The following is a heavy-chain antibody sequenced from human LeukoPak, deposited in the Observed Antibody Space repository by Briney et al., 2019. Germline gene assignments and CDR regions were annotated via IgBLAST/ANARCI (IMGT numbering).Heavy chain of an antibody. J-gene: IGHJ4*02. V-gene: IGHV3-7*01. D-gene: IGHD3-22*01. CDR1: GFSFSSFW. CDR3: ATYSASSGCD. Sequence: PGGSLRLSCAASGFSFSSFWMSWVRQAPGKGLEWVANIKEDGSAKFYVDSVKGRFTISRDNAKKSLYLQMNSMRAEDTAVYYCATYSASSGCDWGQGTLVTVSS. CDR2: IKEDGSAK.